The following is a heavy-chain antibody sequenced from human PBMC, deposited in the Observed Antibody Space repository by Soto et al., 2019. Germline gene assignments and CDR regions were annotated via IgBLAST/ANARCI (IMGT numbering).Heavy chain of an antibody. Sequence: SQTLSLTCAISGDSVSSKDAAWNRIRQSPSRGLEWLGRTYYRSKWSTDCAVSVKGRITVKPDTSKNQFSLQLNSVTPGDTAVYYCARALAGSYDYWGQGTLVTVSS. V-gene: IGHV6-1*01. J-gene: IGHJ4*02. CDR3: ARALAGSYDY. D-gene: IGHD1-26*01. CDR1: GDSVSSKDAA. CDR2: TYYRSKWST.